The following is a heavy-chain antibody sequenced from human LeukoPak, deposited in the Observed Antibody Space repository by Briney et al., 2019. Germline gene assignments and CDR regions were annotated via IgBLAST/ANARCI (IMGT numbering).Heavy chain of an antibody. CDR2: ISGSGDST. CDR3: AKGSKAVLFTRDHYMDV. D-gene: IGHD6-19*01. V-gene: IGHV3-23*01. CDR1: GFTFRSYG. Sequence: GGSLRLSCAASGFTFRSYGMSWVRQAPGKGLEWVSGISGSGDSTYYADSVRGRFTISRDNSKNTLYLHMSSLRAEDTVVYFCAKGSKAVLFTRDHYMDVWGKGTTATIS. J-gene: IGHJ6*03.